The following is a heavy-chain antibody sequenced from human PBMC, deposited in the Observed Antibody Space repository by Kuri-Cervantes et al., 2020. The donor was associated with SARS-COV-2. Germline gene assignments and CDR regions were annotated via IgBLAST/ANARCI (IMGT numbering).Heavy chain of an antibody. CDR3: ARDGSSRDY. D-gene: IGHD6-13*01. CDR1: GGSISSYY. CDR2: IYYSGST. Sequence: ESLKISCTVPGGSISSYYWSWIRQPPGKGLEWIGYIYYSGSTNYNPSLKSRVTISVDTSKNQFSLKLSSVTAADTAVYYCARDGSSRDYWGQGTLVTVSS. V-gene: IGHV4-59*12. J-gene: IGHJ4*02.